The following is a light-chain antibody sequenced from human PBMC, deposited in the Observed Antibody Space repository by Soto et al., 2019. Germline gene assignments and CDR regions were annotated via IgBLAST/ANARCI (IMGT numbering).Light chain of an antibody. CDR2: GAS. CDR1: PSVSSSY. Sequence: EIVLTQSPGILSLSPGERATLSCRAIPSVSSSYLAWYQQKPGQAPRLLIYGASSRATGIPDRFSGSGSGTDFTLTISRLEPEEFAVYYCQQYGSSPRTFGQGTKVEIK. CDR3: QQYGSSPRT. V-gene: IGKV3-20*01. J-gene: IGKJ1*01.